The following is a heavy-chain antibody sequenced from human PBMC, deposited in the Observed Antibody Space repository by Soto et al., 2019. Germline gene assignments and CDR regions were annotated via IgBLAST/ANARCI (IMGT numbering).Heavy chain of an antibody. J-gene: IGHJ5*02. D-gene: IGHD3-9*01. CDR3: ARYVNPYDTAVWFDP. CDR1: GGSTRNYF. Sequence: QVQLQESGPGLVKPSETLSLTCTVSGGSTRNYFWSWIRQPPGKGLEWIGCIYYSGTTNYNPSLKCRVTIPLDTSKNQSSLRLRSVTAADTAVYYCARYVNPYDTAVWFDPWGQGTLVTVSS. CDR2: IYYSGTT. V-gene: IGHV4-59*01.